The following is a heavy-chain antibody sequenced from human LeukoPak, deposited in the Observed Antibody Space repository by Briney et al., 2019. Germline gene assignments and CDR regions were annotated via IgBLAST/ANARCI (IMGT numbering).Heavy chain of an antibody. CDR3: ARGRPRPSHYYGSGRTHAFDI. D-gene: IGHD3-10*01. CDR2: IYASGST. V-gene: IGHV4-4*09. Sequence: PSETLSLTCTVSGGSISSYYWSWIRLPPGKGLECIGYIYASGSTNYNPSLKSRVTISVDTSKNQFSLKLSSVTAADTAVYYCARGRPRPSHYYGSGRTHAFDIWGQGTMVTVSS. J-gene: IGHJ3*02. CDR1: GGSISSYY.